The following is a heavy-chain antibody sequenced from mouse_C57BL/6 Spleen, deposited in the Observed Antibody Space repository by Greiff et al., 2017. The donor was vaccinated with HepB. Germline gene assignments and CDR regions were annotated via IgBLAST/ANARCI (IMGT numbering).Heavy chain of an antibody. V-gene: IGHV1-52*01. D-gene: IGHD1-1*01. CDR1: GYTFTSYW. CDR3: ARSYCGSSYHWFAY. J-gene: IGHJ3*01. Sequence: VQLQQPGAELVRPGSSVKLSCKASGYTFTSYWMHWVKQRPIQGLEWIGNIDPSDSETHYNQKFKDKATLTVDKSSSTAYMQLSSLTSEDSAVYYCARSYCGSSYHWFAYWGQGTLVTVSA. CDR2: IDPSDSET.